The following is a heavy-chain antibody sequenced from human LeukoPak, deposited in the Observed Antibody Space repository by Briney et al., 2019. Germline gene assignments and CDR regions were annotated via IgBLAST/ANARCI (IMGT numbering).Heavy chain of an antibody. CDR1: GFTVSSNY. CDR2: IWYDGSNK. J-gene: IGHJ6*02. V-gene: IGHV3-33*08. Sequence: GGSLRLSCAASGFTVSSNYMSWVRQAPGKGLEWVAVIWYDGSNKYYADSVKGRFTISRDNSKNTLYLQMNSLRAEDTAVYYCARWAMDYGMDVWGQGTTVTVSS. CDR3: ARWAMDYGMDV.